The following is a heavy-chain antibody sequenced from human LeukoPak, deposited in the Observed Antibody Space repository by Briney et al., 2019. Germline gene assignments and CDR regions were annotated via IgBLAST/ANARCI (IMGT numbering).Heavy chain of an antibody. CDR1: GGSISSSSYY. Sequence: PSETLSLTCTVSGGSISSSSYYWGWIRQPPGKGLEWIGSIYYSGSTYYNPSLKSRVTISVDTSKNQFSLKLSSVTAADTAVYYCAGRPRSGSMNAFDIWGQGTMVTVSS. V-gene: IGHV4-39*01. D-gene: IGHD2-15*01. J-gene: IGHJ3*02. CDR3: AGRPRSGSMNAFDI. CDR2: IYYSGST.